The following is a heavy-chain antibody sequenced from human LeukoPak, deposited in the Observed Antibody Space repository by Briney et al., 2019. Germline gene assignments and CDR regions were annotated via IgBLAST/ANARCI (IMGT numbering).Heavy chain of an antibody. V-gene: IGHV4-38-2*02. CDR1: GDSISSGYQ. Sequence: SETLSLTCGVSGDSISSGYQWAWIRQSPGKGLEWIGSIYHSGSAHYNPSLKSRVTISVETSKNQFSLNMYSVTAADTAVYYCARDPRWLTPDCTSTSCYENYFDPWGQGTLVTVSS. J-gene: IGHJ5*02. D-gene: IGHD2-2*01. CDR2: IYHSGSA. CDR3: ARDPRWLTPDCTSTSCYENYFDP.